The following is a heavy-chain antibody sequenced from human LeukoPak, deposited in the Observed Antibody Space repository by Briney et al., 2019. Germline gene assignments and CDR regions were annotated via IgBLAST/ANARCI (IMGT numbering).Heavy chain of an antibody. CDR1: GGSISSYY. CDR3: ARLSTMIVVELHFDY. CDR2: IYYSGST. J-gene: IGHJ4*02. Sequence: PSETLSLTCTVSGGSISSYYWSWIRQPPGKGLEWIGYIYYSGSTNYNPSLKSRVTISVDTSKNQFSLKLSSVTAADTAVYYCARLSTMIVVELHFDYWGQGTLVTVSS. D-gene: IGHD3-22*01. V-gene: IGHV4-59*08.